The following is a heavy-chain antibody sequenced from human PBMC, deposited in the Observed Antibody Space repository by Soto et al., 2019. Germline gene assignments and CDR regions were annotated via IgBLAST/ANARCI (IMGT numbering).Heavy chain of an antibody. D-gene: IGHD3-3*01. J-gene: IGHJ4*02. CDR2: IYWDDDK. V-gene: IGHV2-5*02. CDR1: GFSLTTSGVG. Sequence: QITLNESGPTQVKPRQTLTLTCTFSGFSLTTSGVGVGWIRQSPGKAPEWHALIYWDDDKRYNPSLKSRLTITKDTSKNQVVLTIADLDPADTATYYCAHRVLRTVFGFVTTTAIYFAFWGQGTPVAVSS. CDR3: AHRVLRTVFGFVTTTAIYFAF.